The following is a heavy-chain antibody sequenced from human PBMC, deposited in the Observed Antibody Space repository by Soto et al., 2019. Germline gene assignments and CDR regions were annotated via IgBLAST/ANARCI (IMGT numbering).Heavy chain of an antibody. Sequence: PSETLSLTCTVSGGSISSDYWSWIRQPPGKGLEWIGYIYYSGSTNYNPSLKSRVTISVDTSKNQFSLKLSSVTAADTAVYYCARGGREDYDFWSGYPTPFLDYWGQGTLVTVSS. J-gene: IGHJ4*02. V-gene: IGHV4-59*01. CDR1: GGSISSDY. CDR2: IYYSGST. CDR3: ARGGREDYDFWSGYPTPFLDY. D-gene: IGHD3-3*01.